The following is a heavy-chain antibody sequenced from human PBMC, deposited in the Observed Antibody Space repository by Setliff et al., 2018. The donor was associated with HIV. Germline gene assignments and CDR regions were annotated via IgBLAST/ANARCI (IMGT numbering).Heavy chain of an antibody. J-gene: IGHJ3*01. CDR2: ILSTGERT. CDR3: VRDLTTIVTRKVFDF. V-gene: IGHV3-23*01. D-gene: IGHD4-4*01. CDR1: GFTFSNYA. Sequence: PGGSLRLSCAASGFTFSNYAMSWVRQAPGEGLEWVSAILSTGERTFYADSVKGRFTISRDNSKNTVFVQMNSLRADDTATYYCVRDLTTIVTRKVFDFWGQGTMVTVSS.